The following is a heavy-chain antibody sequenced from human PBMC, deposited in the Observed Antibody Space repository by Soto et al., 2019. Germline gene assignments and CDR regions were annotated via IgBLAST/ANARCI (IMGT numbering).Heavy chain of an antibody. D-gene: IGHD6-13*01. J-gene: IGHJ6*03. CDR2: IYYSGST. V-gene: IGHV4-39*01. CDR1: GGSISSSSYY. CDR3: ARPPLIAAAGTSYYYYMDV. Sequence: SETLSLTCTVSGGSISSSSYYWGWIRQPPGKGLEWIGSIYYSGSTYYNPSLKSRVTISVDTSKNQFSLKLSSVTAADTAVYYCARPPLIAAAGTSYYYYMDVWGKGTTVTVSS.